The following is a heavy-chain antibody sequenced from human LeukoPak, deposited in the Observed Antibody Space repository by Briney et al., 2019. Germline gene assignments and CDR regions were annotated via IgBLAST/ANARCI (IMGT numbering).Heavy chain of an antibody. Sequence: GGSLRLSRAASGFTFDDYAMHWVRQAPGKGLEWVSGISWNSGSIGYADSVKGRFTISRDNAKNSLYLQMNSLRAEDTALYYCAKGQGDYSYYFDYWGQGTLVTVSS. CDR2: ISWNSGSI. V-gene: IGHV3-9*01. CDR1: GFTFDDYA. D-gene: IGHD4-17*01. CDR3: AKGQGDYSYYFDY. J-gene: IGHJ4*02.